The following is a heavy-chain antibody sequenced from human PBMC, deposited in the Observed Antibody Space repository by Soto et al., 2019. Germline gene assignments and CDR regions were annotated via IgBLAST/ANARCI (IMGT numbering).Heavy chain of an antibody. J-gene: IGHJ6*03. CDR3: ARVPVPAAHYYMDV. CDR2: INHSGSEK. D-gene: IGHD2-2*01. CDR1: GFPFNTYW. Sequence: PGGSLRLSCAASGFPFNTYWMSWVRQAPGKGLEWVSNINHSGSEKYYVDSVKGRFTISRDNAKNSLYLQMNSLRAEDTAVYYCARVPVPAAHYYMDVWGKGTTVTVSS. V-gene: IGHV3-7*03.